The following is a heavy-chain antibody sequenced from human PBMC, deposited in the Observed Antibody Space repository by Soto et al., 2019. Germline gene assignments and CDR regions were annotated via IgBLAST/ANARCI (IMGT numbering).Heavy chain of an antibody. Sequence: SETLSLTCTVSGGSISSYYWSWIRQPPGKGLEWIGYIYYSGSTNYNPSLKSRVTISVDTSKNQFSLKLSSVTAADTAVYYCARGDDYGALYWGQGTLVTVPQ. V-gene: IGHV4-59*08. CDR1: GGSISSYY. D-gene: IGHD4-17*01. J-gene: IGHJ4*02. CDR2: IYYSGST. CDR3: ARGDDYGALY.